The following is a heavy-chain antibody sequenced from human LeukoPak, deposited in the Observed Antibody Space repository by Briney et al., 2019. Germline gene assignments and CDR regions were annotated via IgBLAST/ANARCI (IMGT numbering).Heavy chain of an antibody. CDR1: GFTFSSYA. D-gene: IGHD6-13*01. J-gene: IGHJ3*02. V-gene: IGHV3-23*01. Sequence: GGSLRLSCAASGFTFSSYAMSWVRQAPGKGLQWVSTITGTTHYADSLRGRFTISRDNSKNILSLQMNSLSTEDTAIYYCAKAFREYGSSTYSSFDIWGQGTMVTVSS. CDR3: AKAFREYGSSTYSSFDI. CDR2: ITGTT.